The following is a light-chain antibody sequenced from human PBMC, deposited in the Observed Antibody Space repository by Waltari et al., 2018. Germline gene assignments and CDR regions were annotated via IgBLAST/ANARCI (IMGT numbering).Light chain of an antibody. CDR1: QDISGY. V-gene: IGKV1-8*01. CDR3: QQYFVYPYT. CDR2: ASS. Sequence: AIRMTQSPSSPAASTGDSVTITCRARQDISGYLAWYQQKPGKAPNLLVYASSTSQTGVPSRFIGSGSGTAFTLTIDCLQSEDFATYYCQQYFVYPYTFGQGTKLEIK. J-gene: IGKJ2*01.